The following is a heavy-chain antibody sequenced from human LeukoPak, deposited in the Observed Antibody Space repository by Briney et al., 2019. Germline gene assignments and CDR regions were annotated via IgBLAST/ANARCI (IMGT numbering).Heavy chain of an antibody. CDR1: GYTFTGYY. J-gene: IGHJ4*02. CDR2: INPNSGGT. Sequence: ASVKVSCKASGYTFTGYYMHWARQAPGQGLEWMGWINPNSGGTNYAQKFQGRVTMTRDTSISTAYMELSRLRSDDTAVYYCARDRKGSSWYDYWGQGTLVTVSS. CDR3: ARDRKGSSWYDY. V-gene: IGHV1-2*02. D-gene: IGHD6-13*01.